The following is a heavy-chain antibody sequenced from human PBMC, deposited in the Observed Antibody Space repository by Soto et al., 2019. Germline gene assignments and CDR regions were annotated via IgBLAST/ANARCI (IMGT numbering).Heavy chain of an antibody. V-gene: IGHV3-15*07. J-gene: IGHJ4*02. CDR3: TTDQPGIAEGRDYYDSSGYYSAPDY. CDR2: IKSKTDGGTT. D-gene: IGHD3-22*01. CDR1: GFTFSNAW. Sequence: GGSLRLSCAASGFTFSNAWMNWVRQAPGKGLEWVGRIKSKTDGGTTDYAAPVKGRFTIARDDSKNTLYLQMNSLKTEDTAVYYCTTDQPGIAEGRDYYDSSGYYSAPDYWGQGTLVTVSS.